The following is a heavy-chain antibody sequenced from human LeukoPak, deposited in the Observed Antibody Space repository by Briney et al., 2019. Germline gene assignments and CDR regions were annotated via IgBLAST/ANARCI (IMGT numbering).Heavy chain of an antibody. CDR2: IYYSGST. J-gene: IGHJ3*02. D-gene: IGHD6-6*01. V-gene: IGHV4-59*12. CDR3: ARASVLIEYSSSSEAFDI. CDR1: GGSISSYY. Sequence: SETLSLTCTVSGGSISSYYWSWIRQPPGKGLEWIGYIYYSGSTNYNPSLKSRVTISVDTSKNQFSLKLSSVTAADTAVYYCARASVLIEYSSSSEAFDIWGQGTMVTVSS.